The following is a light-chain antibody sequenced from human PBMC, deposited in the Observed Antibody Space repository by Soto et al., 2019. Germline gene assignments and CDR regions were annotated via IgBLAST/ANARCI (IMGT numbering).Light chain of an antibody. CDR3: QQYYTTPLT. Sequence: DIVMTQSPDSLAVSLGERATINCKSSQSVLYTSNNKHCLAWYQQKPGQPPKLLISWASTRESGVPDRFSGSWSGTDFTLTISSLQTEDVAVYSCQQYYTTPLTFGGGTKVEIK. V-gene: IGKV4-1*01. CDR1: QSVLYTSNNKHC. CDR2: WAS. J-gene: IGKJ4*01.